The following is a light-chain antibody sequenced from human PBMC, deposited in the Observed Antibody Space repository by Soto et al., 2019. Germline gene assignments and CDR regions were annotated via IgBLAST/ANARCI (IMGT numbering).Light chain of an antibody. V-gene: IGKV3-11*01. J-gene: IGKJ1*01. Sequence: EIVLTQSPVTLSLSPGERATLSCRASHSVSRYFAWYQQKPGQAPRLLIYDASNRATGVPARFSGSGSGTDFTRTISSLEPEDFAVYYCQQRSSWPVTFGQGTKVEI. CDR3: QQRSSWPVT. CDR2: DAS. CDR1: HSVSRY.